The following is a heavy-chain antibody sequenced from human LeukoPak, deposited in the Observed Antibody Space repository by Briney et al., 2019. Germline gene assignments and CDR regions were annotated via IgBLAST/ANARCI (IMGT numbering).Heavy chain of an antibody. CDR1: GYTFTIFD. J-gene: IGHJ6*03. Sequence: ASVKVSCKASGYTFTIFDTNWVRQATGQGLGWMGWMIPSSGNTGYAHKFQARVNITRNTSRSTAYMELSSLRSEDTAAYYCARPLAGNYYYYTDLWGKGTTVTVSS. V-gene: IGHV1-8*03. CDR2: MIPSSGNT. CDR3: ARPLAGNYYYYTDL. D-gene: IGHD6-6*01.